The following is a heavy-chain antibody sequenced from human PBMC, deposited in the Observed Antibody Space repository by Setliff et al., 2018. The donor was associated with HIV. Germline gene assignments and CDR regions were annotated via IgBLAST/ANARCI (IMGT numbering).Heavy chain of an antibody. CDR1: GYTLTEVS. D-gene: IGHD2-15*01. CDR2: VDPADGET. J-gene: IGHJ4*01. CDR3: ATSRYCSGGSCPGDF. Sequence: ASVKVSCKVSGYTLTEVSIHWVHQAPGKGLEWMGRVDPADGETRYAEKFQGRVIIIADTSTHTAYMELSSLRSEDTAIYYCATSRYCSGGSCPGDFWGHGTLVTVSS. V-gene: IGHV1-24*01.